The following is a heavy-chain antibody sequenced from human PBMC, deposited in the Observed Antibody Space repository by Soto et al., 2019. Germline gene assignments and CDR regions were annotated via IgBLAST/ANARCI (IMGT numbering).Heavy chain of an antibody. D-gene: IGHD6-13*01. CDR2: IYYSGST. V-gene: IGHV4-59*01. J-gene: IGHJ6*02. CDR3: ARAEAAAGYYYYGMDV. CDR1: GGSISSYY. Sequence: SETLSLTCTVSGGSISSYYWSWIRQPPGKGLEWIGYIYYSGSTNYNPSLKSRVTISVDTSKNQFSLKLSSVTAADTAVYYCARAEAAAGYYYYGMDVWGQGTTVTVSS.